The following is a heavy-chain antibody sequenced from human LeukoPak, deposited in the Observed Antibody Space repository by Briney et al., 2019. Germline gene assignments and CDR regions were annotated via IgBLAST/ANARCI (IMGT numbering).Heavy chain of an antibody. CDR3: ARDSEDYGMDV. CDR1: GFTFFTYS. V-gene: IGHV3-30*03. CDR2: SSFDENNK. Sequence: PGMSLRLSCAASGFTFFTYSMHWVRQAPGKGLEWLAVSSFDENNKYYADSVRGRFTISRDNSKNTVYLQMDSLRPEDTAVYYCARDSEDYGMDVWGQGTTVTVSS. J-gene: IGHJ6*02.